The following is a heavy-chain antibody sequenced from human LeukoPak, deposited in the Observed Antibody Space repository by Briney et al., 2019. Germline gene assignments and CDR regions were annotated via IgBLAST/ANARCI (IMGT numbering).Heavy chain of an antibody. Sequence: PGGSLRLSCAASGFTFDDYAMHWVRQAPGKGLEWVSLISGDGGSTYYADSVKGRFTISRDNSKNSLYLQVNSLRTEDTALYYCAKDAMMHYDFSYNWFDPWGQGTLVTVSS. CDR1: GFTFDDYA. V-gene: IGHV3-43*02. D-gene: IGHD3-3*01. CDR3: AKDAMMHYDFSYNWFDP. CDR2: ISGDGGST. J-gene: IGHJ5*02.